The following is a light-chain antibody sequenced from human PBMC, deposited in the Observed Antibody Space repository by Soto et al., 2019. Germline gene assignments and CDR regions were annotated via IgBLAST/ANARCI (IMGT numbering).Light chain of an antibody. Sequence: DIQMTQSPSSLSASVGDRVTITCPASQIISTYLVWYQQHPGRAPRLLIYATSTLQSGVPSRFSGSGSGTDFTLTISSLQPEDFATYYCQQSYSTPHTFGQGTKLQIK. CDR3: QQSYSTPHT. J-gene: IGKJ2*01. CDR1: QIISTY. CDR2: ATS. V-gene: IGKV1-39*01.